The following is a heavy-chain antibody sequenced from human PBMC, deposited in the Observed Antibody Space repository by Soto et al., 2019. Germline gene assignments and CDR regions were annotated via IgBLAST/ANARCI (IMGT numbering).Heavy chain of an antibody. CDR3: VHRVLRAFTGLVSKSVFYYVQ. CDR1: GFSLTTSGVA. CDR2: IYWDGDE. Sequence: HTTLKESGPTLVKPTQTLTLTCTFSGFSLTTSGVAVAWIRQTPGRAPEWLAHIYWDGDERYSPTLKSRLTTTKETFRKQVVLTLANTVPVDTATYNCVHRVLRAFTGLVSKSVFYYVQWGHGALVTVTS. V-gene: IGHV2-5*02. D-gene: IGHD3-10*02. J-gene: IGHJ1*01.